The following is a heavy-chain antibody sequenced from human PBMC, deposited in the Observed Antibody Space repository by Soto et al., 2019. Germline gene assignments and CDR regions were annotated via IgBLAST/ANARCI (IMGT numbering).Heavy chain of an antibody. CDR1: GFAFSSYS. J-gene: IGHJ4*02. Sequence: GSLRLSCSASGFAFSSYSMNWVRQAPGKGLEWVSSISSSSSYIYYADSVKGRFTISRDNAKNSLYLQMNSLRAEDTAVYYCARVPVLRYCSGGSCYFRPYYFDYWGQGTLVTVSS. D-gene: IGHD2-15*01. CDR3: ARVPVLRYCSGGSCYFRPYYFDY. CDR2: ISSSSSYI. V-gene: IGHV3-21*01.